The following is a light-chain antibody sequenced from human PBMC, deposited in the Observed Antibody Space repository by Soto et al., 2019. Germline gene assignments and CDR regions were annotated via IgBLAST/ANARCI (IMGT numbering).Light chain of an antibody. Sequence: QSALTQPASVSGSPGQSITISCTGTSSYFGDYDYVSWYLQHPGKVPKLMIYEVSNRPSGVSNRFSGSKSGNTASLTISGLQAEDEADYYCSSYTGSSTLVFGTGTKLTVL. J-gene: IGLJ1*01. CDR2: EVS. V-gene: IGLV2-14*01. CDR3: SSYTGSSTLV. CDR1: SSYFGDYDY.